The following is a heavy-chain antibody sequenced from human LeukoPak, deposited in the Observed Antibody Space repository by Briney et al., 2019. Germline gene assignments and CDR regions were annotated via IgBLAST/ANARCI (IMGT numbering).Heavy chain of an antibody. CDR1: GFTFSSYA. Sequence: GGSLRLSCAASGFTFSSYAMSRVRQAPGKGLEWVSAISGSGGSTYYADSVTGRFTISRDNSKNTLYLQMNSLRAEDKAVYYCAKDRLWLDYWGQGTLVTVSS. CDR3: AKDRLWLDY. J-gene: IGHJ4*02. CDR2: ISGSGGST. D-gene: IGHD2-21*01. V-gene: IGHV3-23*01.